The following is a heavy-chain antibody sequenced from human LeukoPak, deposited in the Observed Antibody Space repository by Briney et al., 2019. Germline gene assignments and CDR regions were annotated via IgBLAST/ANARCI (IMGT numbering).Heavy chain of an antibody. D-gene: IGHD3-9*01. CDR2: ISGSGGST. V-gene: IGHV3-23*01. CDR1: GFTFDDYG. CDR3: AKGRLRYFDWFAY. Sequence: GGSLRLSCAASGFTFDDYGMSWVRQAPGKGLEWVSAISGSGGSTYYADSVKGRFTISRDNSKNTLYLQMNSLRAEDTAVYYCAKGRLRYFDWFAYWGQGTLVTVSS. J-gene: IGHJ4*02.